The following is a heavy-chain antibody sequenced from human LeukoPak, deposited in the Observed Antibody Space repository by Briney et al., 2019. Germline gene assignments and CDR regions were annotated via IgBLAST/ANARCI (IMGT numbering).Heavy chain of an antibody. CDR3: ARREGYYDYVWGSYRPTAPYYYYLDYGMDV. D-gene: IGHD3-16*02. Sequence: SVKVSCKASGGTFSSYAISWVRQAPGQGLEWMGRIIPILGIANYAQKFQGRVTITADKSTSTAYMELSSLRSEDTAVYYCARREGYYDYVWGSYRPTAPYYYYLDYGMDVWGQGTTVTVSS. CDR2: IIPILGIA. V-gene: IGHV1-69*04. J-gene: IGHJ6*02. CDR1: GGTFSSYA.